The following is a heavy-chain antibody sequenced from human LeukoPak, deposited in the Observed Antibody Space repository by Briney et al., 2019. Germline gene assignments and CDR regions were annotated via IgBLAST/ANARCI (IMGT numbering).Heavy chain of an antibody. J-gene: IGHJ4*02. CDR1: GGSISSYY. CDR2: IYYSGST. Sequence: SETLSLTCTVSGGSISSYYWSWIRQPPGKGLEWIGYIYYSGSTNYNPSLKSRVTISVDTSKNQFSLKLSSVTAADTAVYYCARTSRRRWLGYWGQGTLVTVSS. V-gene: IGHV4-59*12. CDR3: ARTSRRRWLGY. D-gene: IGHD6-19*01.